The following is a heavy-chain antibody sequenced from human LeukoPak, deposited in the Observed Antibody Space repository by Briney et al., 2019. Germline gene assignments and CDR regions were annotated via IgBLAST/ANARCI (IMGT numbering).Heavy chain of an antibody. D-gene: IGHD6-13*01. CDR3: APRGSTWYTGPFDY. V-gene: IGHV1-2*02. J-gene: IGHJ4*02. CDR1: GHHFSGYY. CDR2: INPNSGDT. Sequence: ASVKVSCKASGHHFSGYYMHWVRQAPGQGLEWMGWINPNSGDTKHVQEFQGRVTMTWGTSISTAYMELSSLRSDDTAVYYCAPRGSTWYTGPFDYWGQGTLVTVSS.